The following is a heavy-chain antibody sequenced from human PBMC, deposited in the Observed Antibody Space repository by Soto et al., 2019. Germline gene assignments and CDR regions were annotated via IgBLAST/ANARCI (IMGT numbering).Heavy chain of an antibody. CDR1: GFTFSSYA. V-gene: IGHV3-30-3*01. Sequence: QVPLVESGGGVVQPGRSLRLSCAASGFTFSSYAMHWVRQAPGKGLEWVAVISYDGSNKYYADSVKGRFTISRDNSKXRLYLEMNSLRAEDTAVYSCARDSTTARSGVVCAYWGQGTLVTVSS. CDR3: ARDSTTARSGVVCAY. CDR2: ISYDGSNK. D-gene: IGHD3-3*01. J-gene: IGHJ4*02.